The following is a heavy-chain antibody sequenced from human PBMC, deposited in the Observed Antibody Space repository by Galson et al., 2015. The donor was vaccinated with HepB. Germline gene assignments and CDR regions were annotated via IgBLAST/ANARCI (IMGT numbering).Heavy chain of an antibody. CDR3: AKDGIMAANKPYHFHY. J-gene: IGHJ4*02. D-gene: IGHD1-26*01. CDR1: GFTFTNYA. Sequence: SLRLSCAASGFTFTNYAMTWVRQAPGKRLEWVSSITRSGGTRYYTDSVKGPFTISRDNSKNTLWLYLNSLRAEDTAVYYCAKDGIMAANKPYHFHYWGQGTLVTVSS. CDR2: ITRSGGTR. V-gene: IGHV3-23*01.